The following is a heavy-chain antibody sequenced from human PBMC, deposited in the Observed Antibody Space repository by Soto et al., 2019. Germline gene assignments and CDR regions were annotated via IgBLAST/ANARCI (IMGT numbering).Heavy chain of an antibody. D-gene: IGHD2-15*01. Sequence: SETLSLTCTVSGGSISSGGYYWSWIRQHPGKGLEWIGYIYYSGSTYYNPSLKSRVTISVDTSKNQFSLKLGSVTAADTAVYYCARGGMGYCSGGSCYGYYYYYMDGWGKGTTVTVSS. V-gene: IGHV4-31*03. CDR3: ARGGMGYCSGGSCYGYYYYYMDG. J-gene: IGHJ6*03. CDR2: IYYSGST. CDR1: GGSISSGGYY.